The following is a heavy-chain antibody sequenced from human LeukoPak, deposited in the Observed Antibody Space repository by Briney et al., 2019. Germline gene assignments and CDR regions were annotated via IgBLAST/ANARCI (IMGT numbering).Heavy chain of an antibody. D-gene: IGHD3-22*01. CDR3: ARDSVPHYYDSSGYYGSTDNFDY. V-gene: IGHV1-2*06. J-gene: IGHJ4*02. CDR1: GYTFTGYY. Sequence: ASVKVSCKASGYTFTGYYMHWVRQAPGQGLEWMGRINPNSGGTNYAQKFQGRVTMTRDTSISTAYMELSRLRSDDTAVYYCARDSVPHYYDSSGYYGSTDNFDYWGQGTLVTVCS. CDR2: INPNSGGT.